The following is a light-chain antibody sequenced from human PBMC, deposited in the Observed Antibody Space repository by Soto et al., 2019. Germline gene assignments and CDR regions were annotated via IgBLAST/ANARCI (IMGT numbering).Light chain of an antibody. CDR2: DVS. V-gene: IGLV2-11*01. CDR3: CSYAGSYTFV. J-gene: IGLJ2*01. Sequence: QSALTQPRSVSGSPGQSVTISCTGTSSDVGAYNYVSWYQQHPGKAPKLMIFDVSKRPSRVPDRFSGSKSGNTASLTISGLQAEDEADYYCCSYAGSYTFVFGGGTKLTVL. CDR1: SSDVGAYNY.